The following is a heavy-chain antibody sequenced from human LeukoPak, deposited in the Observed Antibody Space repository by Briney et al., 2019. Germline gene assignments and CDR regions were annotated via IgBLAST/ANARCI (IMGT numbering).Heavy chain of an antibody. CDR1: GFTFSDYT. J-gene: IGHJ4*02. CDR2: ISSDSSYI. CDR3: ARDPNVLGITPYYFDF. Sequence: PGGSLRLSCAASGFTFSDYTMTWVRQAPGKGLEWVASISSDSSYIDYADSVKGRFTISRDNAKNSLFLKTDTLRGDDTGIYYCARDPNVLGITPYYFDFWGQGTLVTASS. D-gene: IGHD3-10*02. V-gene: IGHV3-21*01.